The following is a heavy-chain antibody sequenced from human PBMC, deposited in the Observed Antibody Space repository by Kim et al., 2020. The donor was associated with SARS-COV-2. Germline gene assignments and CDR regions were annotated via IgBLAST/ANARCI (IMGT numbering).Heavy chain of an antibody. Sequence: GGSLRLSCAASGFNFSSSALSWVRHAPGAGLEWVSGISPRGANKDYADSVKGRFTISRDNSRNMLFLQMNSLRAEDPAVYYCEEDRQCLWFGGVWGQG. V-gene: IGHV3-23*01. CDR1: GFNFSSSA. CDR3: EEDRQCLWFGGV. CDR2: ISPRGANK. D-gene: IGHD3-10*01. J-gene: IGHJ4*02.